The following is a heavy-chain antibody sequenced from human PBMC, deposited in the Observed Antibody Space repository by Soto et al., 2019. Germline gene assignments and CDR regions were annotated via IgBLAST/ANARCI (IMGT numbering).Heavy chain of an antibody. D-gene: IGHD4-4*01. CDR3: ARGGIVAVPAALSSYDDYTNYRFDS. Sequence: QVQLAQSGAEVRKPGSSVKVSCRASGGSFSDFAFSWVRQAPGQGLEWMGGTIPMFAATKYAQRFQGRITITAGASRRTVYLALRSLTSDDSAVYYCARGGIVAVPAALSSYDDYTNYRFDSGGQGTRGSVSS. J-gene: IGHJ4*02. CDR2: TIPMFAAT. V-gene: IGHV1-69*01. CDR1: GGSFSDFA.